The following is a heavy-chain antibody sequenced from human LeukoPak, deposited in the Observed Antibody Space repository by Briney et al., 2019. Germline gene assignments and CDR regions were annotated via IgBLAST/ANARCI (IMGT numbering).Heavy chain of an antibody. D-gene: IGHD5-12*01. CDR2: FYYSGST. CDR3: GRGNGGYDFDY. J-gene: IGHJ4*02. Sequence: SETLSLTCTVSGGSISSYYWSWIRQPPGKGLEWIGYFYYSGSTNYNPSLKSRVTISVDTSKNQFSLKLNSVTAADTAVYYCGRGNGGYDFDYWGQGTPVTVSS. CDR1: GGSISSYY. V-gene: IGHV4-59*01.